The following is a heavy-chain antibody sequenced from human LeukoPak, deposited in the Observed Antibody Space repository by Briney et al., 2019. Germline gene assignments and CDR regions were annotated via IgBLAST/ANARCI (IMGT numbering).Heavy chain of an antibody. J-gene: IGHJ4*02. Sequence: GGSLRLSCAASGFTFSSYAMSWVRQAPGKGLEWVSAISGSGGSTYYADSVKGRFTISRDNSKNTLYLQMNSLRAEDTAVYYCAKDGYSSGWYATYYFDYWGQGTLVTVSS. CDR2: ISGSGGST. CDR1: GFTFSSYA. D-gene: IGHD6-19*01. V-gene: IGHV3-23*01. CDR3: AKDGYSSGWYATYYFDY.